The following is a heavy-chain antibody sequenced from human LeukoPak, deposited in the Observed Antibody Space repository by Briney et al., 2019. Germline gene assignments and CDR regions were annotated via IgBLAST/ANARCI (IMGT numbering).Heavy chain of an antibody. CDR2: ISGSGGST. CDR1: GFTFSSYA. CDR3: AKEGPHRGSYYLNFDY. Sequence: GGSLRLSCAASGFTFSSYAMSWVRQAPGKGLEWVSAISGSGGSTYYAGSVTGRFTISRDNSKNTLYLQLNSLRAEDTAIYYCAKEGPHRGSYYLNFDYWGQGTLVTVSS. D-gene: IGHD1-26*01. V-gene: IGHV3-23*01. J-gene: IGHJ4*02.